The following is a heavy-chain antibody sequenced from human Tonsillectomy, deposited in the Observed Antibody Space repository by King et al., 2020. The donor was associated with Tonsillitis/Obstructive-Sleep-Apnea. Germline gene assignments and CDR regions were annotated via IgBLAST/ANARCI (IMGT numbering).Heavy chain of an antibody. Sequence: EVQLVESGGGLVKPGGSLRLSCAASGFTFNTYSMNWVRQAPGKGLEWVSPISGSSSYIYYADSVKGRFTISRDSAKNSLFLQMNSLRAEDTAVYYCASAYGDTPYYYGMDVWGQGTTVTVSS. J-gene: IGHJ6*02. D-gene: IGHD4-17*01. V-gene: IGHV3-21*01. CDR3: ASAYGDTPYYYGMDV. CDR1: GFTFNTYS. CDR2: ISGSSSYI.